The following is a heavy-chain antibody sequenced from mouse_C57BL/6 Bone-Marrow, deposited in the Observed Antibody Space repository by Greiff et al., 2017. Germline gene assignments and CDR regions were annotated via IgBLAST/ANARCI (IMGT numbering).Heavy chain of an antibody. CDR1: GYSITSDY. D-gene: IGHD2-3*01. J-gene: IGHJ1*03. V-gene: IGHV3-8*01. Sequence: VQLQQSGPGLAKPSQTLSLTCSVTGYSITSDYWNWIRKFPGNKLEYMGYISYSGSTYYNPSLKSRISITRDTSKNQYYLQLNSVTTEDTATYYCARSDYDGYPHWYFDVWGTGTTVTVSS. CDR2: ISYSGST. CDR3: ARSDYDGYPHWYFDV.